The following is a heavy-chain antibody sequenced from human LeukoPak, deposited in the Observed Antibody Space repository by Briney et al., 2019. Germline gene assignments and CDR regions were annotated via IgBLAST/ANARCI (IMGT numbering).Heavy chain of an antibody. CDR1: GGSISSSSYY. CDR3: ARHAGHYDFWSVNWFDP. D-gene: IGHD3-3*01. CDR2: IYYSGST. Sequence: SETLSLTCTVSGGSISSSSYYWGWIRQPPGKGLEWIGSIYYSGSTYYNPSLESRVTISVDTSKNQFSLKLSSVTAADTAVYYCARHAGHYDFWSVNWFDPWGQGTLVTVSS. V-gene: IGHV4-39*01. J-gene: IGHJ5*02.